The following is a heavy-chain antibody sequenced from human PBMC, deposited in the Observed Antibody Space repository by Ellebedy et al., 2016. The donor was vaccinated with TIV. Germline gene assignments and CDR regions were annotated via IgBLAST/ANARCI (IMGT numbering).Heavy chain of an antibody. D-gene: IGHD5-18*01. V-gene: IGHV3-74*01. CDR3: ARDGKGYLGYFDY. CDR1: GFTFSSYW. CDR2: IDLDGSST. J-gene: IGHJ4*02. Sequence: GESLKISCTASGFTFSSYWMHWVRPAPGEGLMWVSRIDLDGSSTYYADSVKGRFTISRDNAKNTLYLQMNDLRVEDTAVYYCARDGKGYLGYFDYWGQGNLVTVSS.